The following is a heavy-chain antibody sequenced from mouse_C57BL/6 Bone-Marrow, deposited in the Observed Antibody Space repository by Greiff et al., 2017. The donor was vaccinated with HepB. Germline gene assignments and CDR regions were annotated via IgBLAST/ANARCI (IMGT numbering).Heavy chain of an antibody. CDR1: GYTFTSYW. V-gene: IGHV1-59*01. Sequence: VQLQQPGAELVRPGTSVKLSCKASGYTFTSYWMHWVKQRPGQGLEWIGVIDPSDSYTNYNQKFKGKASLTVDTSSSTAYMQLSSLTSEDSAVYYCAIGGYYGSSYWYFDVWGTGTTVTVSS. J-gene: IGHJ1*03. CDR2: IDPSDSYT. D-gene: IGHD1-1*01. CDR3: AIGGYYGSSYWYFDV.